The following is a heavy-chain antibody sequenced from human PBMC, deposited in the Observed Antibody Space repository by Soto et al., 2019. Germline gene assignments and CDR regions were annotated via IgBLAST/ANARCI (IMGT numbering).Heavy chain of an antibody. V-gene: IGHV1-3*01. CDR1: GYTFTSYA. CDR2: INAGNGNT. Sequence: ASVKVSCKASGYTFTSYAMNWVRQAPGQRLEWMGWINAGNGNTKYSQKFQGRVTITRDTSASTAYMELSSLRSEDTAVYYCARDGIVVVPAASFYSYGMDVWGQGTTVTVSS. CDR3: ARDGIVVVPAASFYSYGMDV. D-gene: IGHD2-2*01. J-gene: IGHJ6*02.